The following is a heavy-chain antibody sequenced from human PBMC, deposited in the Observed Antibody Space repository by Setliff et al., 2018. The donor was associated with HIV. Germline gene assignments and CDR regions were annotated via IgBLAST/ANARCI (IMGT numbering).Heavy chain of an antibody. J-gene: IGHJ6*03. CDR2: IYYSGST. V-gene: IGHV4-59*08. D-gene: IGHD3-3*01. Sequence: SETLSLTCTVSGGSISSYYWSWIRQPPGKGLEWIGYIYYSGSTNYNPSLKSRVTISVDTSKNQFSLKLSSVTAADTAVYYCATWRVYYYYMDVWGKGTTVTVSS. CDR3: ATWRVYYYYMDV. CDR1: GGSISSYY.